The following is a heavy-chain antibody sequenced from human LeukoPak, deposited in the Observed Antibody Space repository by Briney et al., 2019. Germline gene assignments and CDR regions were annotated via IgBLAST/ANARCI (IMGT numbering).Heavy chain of an antibody. CDR2: IFYSGST. Sequence: SETLSLTSTLSGDSISTSNPYWGWTRQPPGKGLEWIGSIFYSGSTYYNPSLKSRVTISADTSNSQFSLKLRPVTAADTAVYYCARSYSSSYYRFDPWGQGTLVTVSS. V-gene: IGHV4-39*07. CDR1: GDSISTSNPY. CDR3: ARSYSSSYYRFDP. J-gene: IGHJ5*02. D-gene: IGHD6-13*01.